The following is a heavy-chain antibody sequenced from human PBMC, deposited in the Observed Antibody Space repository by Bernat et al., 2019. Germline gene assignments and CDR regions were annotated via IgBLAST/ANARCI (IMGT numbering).Heavy chain of an antibody. D-gene: IGHD6-19*01. J-gene: IGHJ4*02. CDR1: GFTFSNYW. CDR2: IKQDGSEK. Sequence: EVQLVESGGGLVQPGGSLRLSCAASGFTFSNYWMSWVRQAPGKGLEWVANIKQDGSEKYYVGSVKGRFTISRDNAKNSLYLQMDSLRAEDTAVYYCAREGRYSSGDYWGQGTLVTVSS. V-gene: IGHV3-7*04. CDR3: AREGRYSSGDY.